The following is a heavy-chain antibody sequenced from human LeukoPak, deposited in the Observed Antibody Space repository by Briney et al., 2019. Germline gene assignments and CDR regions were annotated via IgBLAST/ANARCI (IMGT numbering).Heavy chain of an antibody. V-gene: IGHV3-11*01. Sequence: PGESLRLSCVVSGFSFSNSYMTWIRQTPGKGLESLAYISGSGSDIYYADSVKGRFTISRDNAKNSLYLQMNSLRAEDTAVYYCTRASPNYDILTGYYLAFSPTFDYWGQGTLVTVSS. CDR1: GFSFSNSY. J-gene: IGHJ4*02. CDR2: ISGSGSDI. CDR3: TRASPNYDILTGYYLAFSPTFDY. D-gene: IGHD3-9*01.